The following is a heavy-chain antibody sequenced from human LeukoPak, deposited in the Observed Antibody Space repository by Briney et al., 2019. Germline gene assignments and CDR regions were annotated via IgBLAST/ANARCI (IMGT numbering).Heavy chain of an antibody. CDR3: AKAPNALGYCSSTSCYSRD. Sequence: GGSLRLSCAASGFTFSSYGMHWVRQAPGKGLEWVAVISYDGSNKYYADSVKGRFTISRDNSKNTLYLQMNSLRAEDTAVYYCAKAPNALGYCSSTSCYSRDWGQGTLVTVSS. CDR1: GFTFSSYG. CDR2: ISYDGSNK. J-gene: IGHJ4*02. D-gene: IGHD2-2*02. V-gene: IGHV3-30*18.